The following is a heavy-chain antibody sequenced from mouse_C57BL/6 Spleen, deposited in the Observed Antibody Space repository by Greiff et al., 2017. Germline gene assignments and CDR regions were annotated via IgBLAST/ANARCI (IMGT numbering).Heavy chain of an antibody. CDR1: GYTFTSYW. D-gene: IGHD2-3*01. CDR2: IHPNSGST. V-gene: IGHV1-64*01. J-gene: IGHJ2*01. CDR3: ARVDAPRYFDY. Sequence: VQLQQSGAELVKPGASVKLSCKASGYTFTSYWMHWVKQRPGQGLEWIGMIHPNSGSTNYNEKFKSKATLTVDKSSSTAYMQLSSLTSEDSAVYYCARVDAPRYFDYCCQGTTLTVSS.